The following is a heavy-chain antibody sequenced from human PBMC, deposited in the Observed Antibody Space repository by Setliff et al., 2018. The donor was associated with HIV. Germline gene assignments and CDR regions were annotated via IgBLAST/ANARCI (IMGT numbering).Heavy chain of an antibody. D-gene: IGHD2-21*02. V-gene: IGHV4-31*03. Sequence: SETLSLTCTVSGGSISSGGYYWSWIRQHPGRGLECIGYIYYSGNTYYNPSLKSRFTIPVDTSKNQFSLKLSSVTAADTAVYYCARSRLVTATRYYFDYWGQGTLVTVSS. J-gene: IGHJ4*02. CDR3: ARSRLVTATRYYFDY. CDR2: IYYSGNT. CDR1: GGSISSGGYY.